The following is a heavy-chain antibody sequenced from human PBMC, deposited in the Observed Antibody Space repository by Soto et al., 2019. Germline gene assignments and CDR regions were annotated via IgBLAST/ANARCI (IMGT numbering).Heavy chain of an antibody. CDR3: ARQQLAYFDD. CDR1: GFTVRSNY. V-gene: IGHV3-53*01. Sequence: EVQLVESGGGLIQPGGSLRLSCAASGFTVRSNYMGWVRQAPGRGLEWVSSIYSGGRTYYADSVEGRFTISRDNSKNTLYLQMNSLRDEATAVYYCARQQLAYFDDWGQGTLVTVSS. J-gene: IGHJ4*02. D-gene: IGHD6-13*01. CDR2: IYSGGRT.